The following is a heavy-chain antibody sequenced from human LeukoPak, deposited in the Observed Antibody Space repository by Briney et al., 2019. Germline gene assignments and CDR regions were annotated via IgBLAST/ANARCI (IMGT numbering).Heavy chain of an antibody. J-gene: IGHJ3*02. Sequence: SETLSLTCAVYDGSFSGYYWSWIRQPPGKGLEWIGEINHSGSTNYNPSLKSRVTISVDTSKNQFSLKLSSVTAADTAVYYCARGRVAIFGVVIRAFDIWGQGTMVTVSS. V-gene: IGHV4-34*01. CDR1: DGSFSGYY. CDR3: ARGRVAIFGVVIRAFDI. CDR2: INHSGST. D-gene: IGHD3-3*01.